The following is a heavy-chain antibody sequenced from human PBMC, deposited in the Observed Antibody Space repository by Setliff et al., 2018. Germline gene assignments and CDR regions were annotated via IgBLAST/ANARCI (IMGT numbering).Heavy chain of an antibody. J-gene: IGHJ4*02. D-gene: IGHD4-17*01. CDR2: ISGSGGST. CDR1: GFTFSSYA. CDR3: ARDRDAYGDYCPFDY. Sequence: LRLSCAASGFTFSSYAMSWVRQAPGKGLEWVSAISGSGGSTYYADSVKGRFTISRDNSKNTLYLQMNSLRAEDTAVYYCARDRDAYGDYCPFDYWGQGTLVTVSS. V-gene: IGHV3-23*01.